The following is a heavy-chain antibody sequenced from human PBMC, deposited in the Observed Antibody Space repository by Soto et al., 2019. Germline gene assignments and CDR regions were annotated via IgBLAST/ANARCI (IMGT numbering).Heavy chain of an antibody. CDR2: IKEDGSEK. Sequence: GGSLRLSCAVSGFTFSNYWMSWVRQAPGKGLEWVANIKEDGSEKYYVDSVKGRFTISRDNAKNSLYLQMNSLRVEDTAVYYCAREKELRYVDWLTDYWGQGTLVTVSS. CDR1: GFTFSNYW. J-gene: IGHJ4*02. CDR3: AREKELRYVDWLTDY. V-gene: IGHV3-7*01. D-gene: IGHD3-9*01.